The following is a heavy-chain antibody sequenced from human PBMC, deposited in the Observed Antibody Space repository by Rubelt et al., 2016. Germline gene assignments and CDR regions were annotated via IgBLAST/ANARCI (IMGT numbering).Heavy chain of an antibody. Sequence: QVQLVQSGAEVKKPGASVKASCKASGYTFTSYAMHWVRQAPGQRLEWMGWINAGNGNTKYSQKFQGRVTITRDPSASTAYMELSSLRSEDTAVYYCARGYCSGGSCYYFDYWGQGTLVTVSS. CDR3: ARGYCSGGSCYYFDY. V-gene: IGHV1-3*01. D-gene: IGHD2-15*01. CDR2: INAGNGNT. J-gene: IGHJ4*02. CDR1: GYTFTSYA.